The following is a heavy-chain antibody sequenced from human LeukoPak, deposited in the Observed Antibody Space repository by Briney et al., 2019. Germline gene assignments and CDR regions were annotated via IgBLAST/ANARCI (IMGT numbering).Heavy chain of an antibody. CDR2: IYYSGST. J-gene: IGHJ4*02. CDR1: GGSISSGDYW. Sequence: SQTLSLTCTVSGGSISSGDYWCSSIRQHPGKGLEWIGYIYYSGSTYYNPSLKSRVTISVDTSKNQFSLKLSSVTAADAAVYYCAGYYDSSGYHDYWGQGTLVTVSS. CDR3: AGYYDSSGYHDY. V-gene: IGHV4-31*03. D-gene: IGHD3-22*01.